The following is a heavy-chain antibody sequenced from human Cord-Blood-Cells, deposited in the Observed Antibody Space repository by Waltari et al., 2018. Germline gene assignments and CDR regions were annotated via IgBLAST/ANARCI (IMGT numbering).Heavy chain of an antibody. CDR3: ATVGGGLFGELLSADAFDI. Sequence: QVQLVQSGAEVKKPGASVKVSCKVSGYTLTELSMHWVRQAPGKGLEWLGGCSPEDGKKIYAHMYPGGVTMTEDTSTDTAYMELGSVGSEDTAVYYCATVGGGLFGELLSADAFDIWGQGTMVTVSS. J-gene: IGHJ3*02. CDR2: CSPEDGKK. D-gene: IGHD3-10*02. CDR1: GYTLTELS. V-gene: IGHV1-24*01.